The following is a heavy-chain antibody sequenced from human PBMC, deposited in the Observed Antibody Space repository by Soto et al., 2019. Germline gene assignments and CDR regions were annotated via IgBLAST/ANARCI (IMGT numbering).Heavy chain of an antibody. V-gene: IGHV4-59*01. J-gene: IGHJ6*02. CDR3: ARDIMGTNYYYYGMDV. D-gene: IGHD2-8*01. CDR1: GGSISSYY. Sequence: QVQLQESGPGLVKPSETLSLTCTVSGGSISSYYWSWIRQPPGKGLEWIGYIYYSGSTNYNPSLKSRVTISVDTSKNQFSLKRSSVTAADTAVYYCARDIMGTNYYYYGMDVWGQRTTVTVSS. CDR2: IYYSGST.